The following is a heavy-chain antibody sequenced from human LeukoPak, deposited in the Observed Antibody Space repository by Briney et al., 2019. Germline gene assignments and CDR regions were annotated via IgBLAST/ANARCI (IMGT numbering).Heavy chain of an antibody. J-gene: IGHJ4*02. D-gene: IGHD5-12*01. CDR1: GFTFSNYG. CDR3: AKDRTAGYDGLVDY. V-gene: IGHV3-30*18. CDR2: ISYDGSNK. Sequence: GGSLRLSCAASGFTFSNYGMHWVRQALGKGLEWVAVISYDGSNKYYTDSVKGRFTISRDNSKNTLYLQMNSLRAEDTAVYYCAKDRTAGYDGLVDYWGQGTLVTVSS.